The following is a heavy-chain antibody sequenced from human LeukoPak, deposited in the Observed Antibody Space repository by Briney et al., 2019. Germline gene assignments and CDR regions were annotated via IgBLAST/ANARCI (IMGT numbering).Heavy chain of an antibody. J-gene: IGHJ4*02. D-gene: IGHD2-2*01. CDR1: GYTFTGYY. Sequence: ASVKVSCTASGYTFTGYYMHWVRQAPGQGLEWMGWINPNSGGTNYAQKFQGRVTITRDTSASTAYMELSSLRSEDTAVYYCARGGCSSTSCYRALDYWGQGTLVTVSS. CDR2: INPNSGGT. V-gene: IGHV1-2*02. CDR3: ARGGCSSTSCYRALDY.